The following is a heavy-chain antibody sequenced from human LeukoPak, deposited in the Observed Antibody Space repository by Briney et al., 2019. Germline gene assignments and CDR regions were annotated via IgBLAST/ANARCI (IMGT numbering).Heavy chain of an antibody. CDR1: GFTFSAYY. V-gene: IGHV3-7*03. D-gene: IGHD3-16*01. CDR3: AKEDWGPGGAFDI. Sequence: GGSLRLSCAASGFTFSAYYMSWVRQAPGKGLEWVANIRQDEGEKFYVDSVKGRFTISRDNAKNLLYLQMNSLRAEDTAVYYCAKEDWGPGGAFDIWGQGTMVTVSS. J-gene: IGHJ3*02. CDR2: IRQDEGEK.